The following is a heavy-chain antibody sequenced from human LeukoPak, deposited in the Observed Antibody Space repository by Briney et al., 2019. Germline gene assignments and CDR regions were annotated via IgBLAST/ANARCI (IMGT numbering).Heavy chain of an antibody. Sequence: ASVKVSCKASGGTFSSYAISWVRQAPGQGLEWMGWISAYNGNTNYAQKLQGRVTMTTDTSTSTAYMELRSLRSDDTAVYYCARVVPAAMSGYYYYYMDVWGKGTTVTISS. CDR1: GGTFSSYA. CDR3: ARVVPAAMSGYYYYYMDV. V-gene: IGHV1-18*01. CDR2: ISAYNGNT. J-gene: IGHJ6*03. D-gene: IGHD2-2*01.